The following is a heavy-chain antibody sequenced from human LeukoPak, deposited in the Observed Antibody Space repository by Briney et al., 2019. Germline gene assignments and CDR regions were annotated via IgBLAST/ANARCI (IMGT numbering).Heavy chain of an antibody. V-gene: IGHV1-2*02. CDR1: GYTFTGYY. Sequence: ASVKVSCKTSGYTFTGYYMHWVRQAPGQGLEWMGWIKPNSGDTTYTQKFQGRVTMTRDTSISTAYMELSRLRSDDTAVYYCARGKTVRGEVTVLDYWGQGTLVTVSS. CDR3: ARGKTVRGEVTVLDY. CDR2: IKPNSGDT. D-gene: IGHD3-10*01. J-gene: IGHJ4*02.